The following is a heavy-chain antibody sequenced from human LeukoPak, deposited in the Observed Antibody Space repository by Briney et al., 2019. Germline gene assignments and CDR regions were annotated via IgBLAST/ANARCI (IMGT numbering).Heavy chain of an antibody. Sequence: ASVKVSCKASGYTFTGYYMHWVRQATGQGLEWMGWINPNSGGTNYAQKFQGRVTMTRDTSISTAYMELSRLRSDDTAVYYCARESDYGGNSDYWGQGTLVTVSS. D-gene: IGHD4-23*01. CDR2: INPNSGGT. CDR1: GYTFTGYY. V-gene: IGHV1-2*02. J-gene: IGHJ4*02. CDR3: ARESDYGGNSDY.